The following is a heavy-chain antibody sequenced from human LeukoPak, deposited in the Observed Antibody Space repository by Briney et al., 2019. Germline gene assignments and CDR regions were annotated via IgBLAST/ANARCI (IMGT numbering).Heavy chain of an antibody. V-gene: IGHV4-39*01. J-gene: IGHJ4*02. Sequence: SETLSLTCTVSGGSISSSSYYWGWIRQPPGKGLEWIGSIYYSGSTYYNPSLKSRVTISVDTSKNQFSLKLSSVTAADTAVYYCARGYYYDGYFDYWGQGTLVTVSS. CDR2: IYYSGST. D-gene: IGHD3-22*01. CDR3: ARGYYYDGYFDY. CDR1: GGSISSSSYY.